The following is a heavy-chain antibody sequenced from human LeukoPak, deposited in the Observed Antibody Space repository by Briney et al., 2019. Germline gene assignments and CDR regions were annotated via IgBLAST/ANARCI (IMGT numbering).Heavy chain of an antibody. CDR3: IRDFRSADL. J-gene: IGHJ5*02. CDR2: IYVDGRTT. CDR1: GFTFSNYW. Sequence: GESLKISCVASGFTFSNYWMHWVRQPPGKGLVWVSRIYVDGRTTSYADSVKGRFTISRDNAKNTVYLEMNSLSVEDTATYYCIRDFRSADLWGQGTLVTVTS. V-gene: IGHV3-74*01.